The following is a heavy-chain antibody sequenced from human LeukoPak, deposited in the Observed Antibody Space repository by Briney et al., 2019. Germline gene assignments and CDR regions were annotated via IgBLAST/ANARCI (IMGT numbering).Heavy chain of an antibody. D-gene: IGHD6-19*01. CDR3: ARDRRGQWPLDY. Sequence: SETLSLTCAVSGVSISGSYYYWGWIRQPPGKGLEWIGSIYYSGSTYYNPSLKSRVTISVDTSKNQFSLKLSSVTAADTAVYYCARDRRGQWPLDYWGQGTLVTVSS. CDR2: IYYSGST. V-gene: IGHV4-39*07. J-gene: IGHJ4*02. CDR1: GVSISGSYYY.